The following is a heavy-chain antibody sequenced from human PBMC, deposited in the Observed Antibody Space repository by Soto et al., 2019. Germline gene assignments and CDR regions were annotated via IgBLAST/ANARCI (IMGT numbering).Heavy chain of an antibody. CDR3: ARALAAGLYYYYGMDV. D-gene: IGHD6-13*01. CDR2: MNPNSGNT. V-gene: IGHV1-8*01. CDR1: GYTFTNYD. Sequence: VASVKVSCKASGYTFTNYDINWVRQATGQGLEWMGWMNPNSGNTGYAQKFQGRVTMTRNTSITTAYMELSSLRSEDTAVYYCARALAAGLYYYYGMDVWGQGTTVTVSS. J-gene: IGHJ6*02.